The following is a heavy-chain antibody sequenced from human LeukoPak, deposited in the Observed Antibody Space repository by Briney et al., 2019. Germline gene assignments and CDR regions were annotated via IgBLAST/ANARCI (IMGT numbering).Heavy chain of an antibody. V-gene: IGHV6-1*01. J-gene: IGHJ4*02. CDR2: TYYRSKWYS. CDR3: ARGGRAFDY. CDR1: GDIVSSNNAA. Sequence: SQTLSLTCAISGDIVSSNNAAWSWIRQSPSRGLEWLGRTYYRSKWYSDSALSVKSRITINPDTSKNQFSLQLYSVTPEDTAVYYCARGGRAFDYWDQGTLVTVSS. D-gene: IGHD1-26*01.